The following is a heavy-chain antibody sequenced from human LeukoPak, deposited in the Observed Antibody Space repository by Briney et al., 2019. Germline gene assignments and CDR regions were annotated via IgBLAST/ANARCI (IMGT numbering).Heavy chain of an antibody. V-gene: IGHV3-23*01. J-gene: IGHJ4*02. Sequence: GGSLRLSCAASGFTFSSYAMSWLRQAPGKGLEWVSAISGSGGSTYYAESVKGRFTISRDNSKNTLYLQMNSLRAEDTAVYYCAKDPPRYYYDSSGYRNPDYCSQGTLVTVYS. CDR3: AKDPPRYYYDSSGYRNPDY. D-gene: IGHD3-22*01. CDR2: ISGSGGST. CDR1: GFTFSSYA.